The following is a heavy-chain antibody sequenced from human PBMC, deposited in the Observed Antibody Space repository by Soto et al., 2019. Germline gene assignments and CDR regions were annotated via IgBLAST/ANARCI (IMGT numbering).Heavy chain of an antibody. CDR1: GGSISSGGYY. CDR2: IYYSGST. CDR3: AREDTTDKTTVWSWFDP. V-gene: IGHV4-31*03. Sequence: PSETLSLTCTVSGGSISSGGYYWSWIRQHPGKGLEWIGYIYYSGSTYYNPSLKSRVTISVDTSKNQFSLKLSSVTAADTAVYYCAREDTTDKTTVWSWFDPWGQGTLVTVSS. D-gene: IGHD4-17*01. J-gene: IGHJ5*02.